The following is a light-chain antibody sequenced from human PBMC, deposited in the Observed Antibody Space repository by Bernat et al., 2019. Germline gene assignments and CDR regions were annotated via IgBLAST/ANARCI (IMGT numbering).Light chain of an antibody. CDR2: RDN. Sequence: SSELTQPPSVSVSPGQIARITCSGERLGSKFTCWYQQKPGQSPVVDIYRDNKRPSGISERFSGSHSGNTATLTITGTQPMDEADYYCQAWDSSAGFFGGGTKLTVL. V-gene: IGLV3-1*01. CDR1: RLGSKF. J-gene: IGLJ2*01. CDR3: QAWDSSAGF.